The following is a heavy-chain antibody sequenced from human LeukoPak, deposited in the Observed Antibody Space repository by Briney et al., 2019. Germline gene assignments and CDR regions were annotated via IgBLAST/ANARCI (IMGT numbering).Heavy chain of an antibody. CDR3: ARHVRGSWYPDY. Sequence: SETLSLTCTVSGGSISSSSYYWGWIRQPPGKGLEWIGSIYYSGSTYYNPSLKSRVTISVDTSKNQFSLKLSSVTAADTAVYYCARHVRGSWYPDYWGQGTLVTVSS. CDR2: IYYSGST. CDR1: GGSISSSSYY. J-gene: IGHJ4*02. D-gene: IGHD6-13*01. V-gene: IGHV4-39*01.